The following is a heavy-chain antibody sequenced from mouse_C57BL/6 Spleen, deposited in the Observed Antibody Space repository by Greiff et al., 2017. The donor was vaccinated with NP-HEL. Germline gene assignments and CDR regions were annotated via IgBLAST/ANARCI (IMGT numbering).Heavy chain of an antibody. Sequence: VQRVESGAELARPGASVKMSCKASGYTFTSYTMHWVKQRPGQGLEWIGYINPSSGYTKYNQKFKDKATLTADKSSSTAYMQLSSLTSEDSAVYYCATAQATLYYAMDYWGQGTSVTVSS. D-gene: IGHD3-2*02. CDR2: INPSSGYT. CDR3: ATAQATLYYAMDY. CDR1: GYTFTSYT. J-gene: IGHJ4*01. V-gene: IGHV1-4*01.